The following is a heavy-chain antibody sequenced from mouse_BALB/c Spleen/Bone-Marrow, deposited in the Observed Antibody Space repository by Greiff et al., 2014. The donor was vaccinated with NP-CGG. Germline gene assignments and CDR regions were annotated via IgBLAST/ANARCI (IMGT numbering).Heavy chain of an antibody. V-gene: IGHV2-6-2*01. CDR3: ARHERGYPYAMDY. J-gene: IGHJ4*01. D-gene: IGHD2-2*01. CDR2: IWSDGRT. CDR1: GFSLNSYG. Sequence: VQLVESGPDLVAPSQSLSITCTVSGFSLNSYGVHWVRQPPGKGLEWLGVIWSDGRTTYNSALKSRLSISKDNSKSQLFLKMNSLQTDDTAMYYCARHERGYPYAMDYWGQGTSVTVSS.